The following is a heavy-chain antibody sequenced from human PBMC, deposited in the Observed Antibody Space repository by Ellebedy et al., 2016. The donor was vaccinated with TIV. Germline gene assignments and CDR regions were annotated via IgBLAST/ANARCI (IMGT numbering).Heavy chain of an antibody. J-gene: IGHJ3*02. CDR2: LGGSGEAS. CDR1: GFSFSSYV. V-gene: IGHV3-23*01. D-gene: IGHD3-10*02. Sequence: GESLKISCAASGFSFSSYVMSWVRQAPGKGLEWVSALGGSGEASYYADSVKDRFTISRDNSKNTLYLQMSILGPEDAALYYCAKSHRDTIFDGALDIWGQGTMVTVSS. CDR3: AKSHRDTIFDGALDI.